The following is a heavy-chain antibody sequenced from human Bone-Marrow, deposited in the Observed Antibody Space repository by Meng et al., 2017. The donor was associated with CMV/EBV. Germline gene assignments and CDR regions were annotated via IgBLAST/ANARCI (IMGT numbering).Heavy chain of an antibody. Sequence: GGSLRLSCAASGFTVSSNYMSWVRQAPGKGLEWVAVIWYDGSNKYYADSVKGRLTISRDNSKNTLYLQMNSLKAEDTAVYYCAKDLSESSSWYRDYYYGKDVWGQGTTVTVSS. CDR2: IWYDGSNK. D-gene: IGHD6-13*01. CDR1: GFTVSSNY. J-gene: IGHJ6*02. CDR3: AKDLSESSSWYRDYYYGKDV. V-gene: IGHV3-33*06.